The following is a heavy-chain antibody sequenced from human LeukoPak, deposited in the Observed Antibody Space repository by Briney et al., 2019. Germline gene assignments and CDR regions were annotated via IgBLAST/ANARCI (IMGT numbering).Heavy chain of an antibody. CDR3: ARLLDRPTMDIVVVPAVPHRPYYFDY. J-gene: IGHJ4*02. V-gene: IGHV4-39*07. Sequence: SETLSLTCTVSGGSISSSSYYWGWIRQPPGKGLEWIGSIYYSGSTNYNPSLKSRVTISVDTSKNQFSLKLSSVTAADTAVYYCARLLDRPTMDIVVVPAVPHRPYYFDYWGQGTLVTVSS. CDR1: GGSISSSSYY. CDR2: IYYSGST. D-gene: IGHD2-2*03.